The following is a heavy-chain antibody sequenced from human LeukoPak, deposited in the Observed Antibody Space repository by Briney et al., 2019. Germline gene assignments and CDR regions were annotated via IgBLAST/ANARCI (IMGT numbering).Heavy chain of an antibody. CDR3: ARVSTVNLRYFYYYMDV. D-gene: IGHD4-11*01. J-gene: IGHJ6*03. Sequence: PGGSLRLSCAASGFTFSSYWMSWVRQAPGKGLEWVANIKQDGSEKYYVDSVKGRFTISRDNAKNSLYLQMNSLRAEDTAVYYCARVSTVNLRYFYYYMDVWGKGTTVTVSS. CDR2: IKQDGSEK. CDR1: GFTFSSYW. V-gene: IGHV3-7*01.